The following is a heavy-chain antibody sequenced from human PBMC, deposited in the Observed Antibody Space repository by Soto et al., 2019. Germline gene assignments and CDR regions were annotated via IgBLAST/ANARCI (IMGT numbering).Heavy chain of an antibody. Sequence: EVQLVESGGGLVQPGGSLRLSCTASGFTFSYYFMTWVRQAPGKGLEWVANIKQDGSEMYLVDSVKGRFTISRDNAKNSLYLQMNSLRAEDTVVYYCAREDKGGPDYWGQGTLVTVSS. J-gene: IGHJ4*02. V-gene: IGHV3-7*01. CDR3: AREDKGGPDY. CDR2: IKQDGSEM. CDR1: GFTFSYYF. D-gene: IGHD3-16*01.